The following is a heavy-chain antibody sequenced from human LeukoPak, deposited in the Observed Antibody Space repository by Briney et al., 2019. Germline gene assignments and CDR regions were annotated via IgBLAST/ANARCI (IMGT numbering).Heavy chain of an antibody. CDR2: IRSSGGEYT. D-gene: IGHD5-12*01. CDR1: GGSISSGGYY. Sequence: SETLSLTCTVSGGSISSGGYYWTWIRQHPGKGLEWIGYIRSSGGEYTYYSASLKSRIGMSIDTSKNQFSLKLSSVTAADTAVYYCARDETKRAYSGYDFHWYFDLWGRGTLVTVSS. CDR3: ARDETKRAYSGYDFHWYFDL. J-gene: IGHJ2*01. V-gene: IGHV4-31*03.